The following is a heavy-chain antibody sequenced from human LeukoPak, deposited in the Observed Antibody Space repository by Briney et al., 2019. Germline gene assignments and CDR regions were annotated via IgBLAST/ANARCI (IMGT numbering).Heavy chain of an antibody. CDR3: ARDGPDYGDYINFDY. CDR1: GYTFTSYG. J-gene: IGHJ4*02. Sequence: ASVTVSCKASGYTFTSYGITWVRQAPGQGLEWMAWISAYNGKTNYAQRFQGRVTMTPDTSTSTAYMELRSLRSDDTAVYYCARDGPDYGDYINFDYWGQGTLVTVSS. CDR2: ISAYNGKT. V-gene: IGHV1-18*01. D-gene: IGHD4-17*01.